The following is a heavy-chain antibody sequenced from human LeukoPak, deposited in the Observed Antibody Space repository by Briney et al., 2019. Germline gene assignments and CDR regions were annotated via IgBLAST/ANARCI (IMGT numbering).Heavy chain of an antibody. CDR3: ARGPSYYYNYYYMDV. V-gene: IGHV1-69*06. CDR2: IIPIFGTA. Sequence: ASVKVSCEASGGTFSSYAISWVRQAPGQGLEWMGGIIPIFGTANYAQKFQGRVTITADKSTSTAYMELSSLRSEDTAVYYCARGPSYYYNYYYMDVWGKGTTVTVSS. CDR1: GGTFSSYA. J-gene: IGHJ6*03.